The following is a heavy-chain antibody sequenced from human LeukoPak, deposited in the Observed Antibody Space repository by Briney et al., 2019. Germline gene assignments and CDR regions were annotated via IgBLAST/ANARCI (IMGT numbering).Heavy chain of an antibody. CDR2: ISGSSDIT. CDR1: GFTFSSYA. Sequence: GGSLRLSSAASGFTFSSYAMSWVRQAPGKGLEWVSVISGSSDITYYADSVKGRFTISRVNSKNTLYLQMNSLRAEDTAVYYCAKGRSGIAAAGLNYWGQGTLVTVSS. CDR3: AKGRSGIAAAGLNY. J-gene: IGHJ4*02. V-gene: IGHV3-23*01. D-gene: IGHD6-13*01.